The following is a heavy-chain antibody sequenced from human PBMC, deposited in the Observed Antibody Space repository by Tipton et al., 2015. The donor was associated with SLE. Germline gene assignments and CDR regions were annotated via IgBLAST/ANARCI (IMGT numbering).Heavy chain of an antibody. J-gene: IGHJ6*02. V-gene: IGHV4-59*08. Sequence: TLSLTRTVSGGSISSYYWSWIRQPPGKGLEWIGYIYYSGSTNYNPSLKSRVTISVDTSKNQFSLKLSSVTAADTAVYYCARLSSSSSLMDVWGQGTTVTVSS. D-gene: IGHD6-6*01. CDR1: GGSISSYY. CDR2: IYYSGST. CDR3: ARLSSSSSLMDV.